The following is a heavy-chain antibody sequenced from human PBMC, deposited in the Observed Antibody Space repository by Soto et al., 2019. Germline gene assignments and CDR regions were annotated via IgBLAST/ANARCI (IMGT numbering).Heavy chain of an antibody. CDR1: GCTFSSNG. CDR2: IWYDGSKR. CDR3: ARDYSFGSLDFHS. J-gene: IGHJ5*01. Sequence: GGSLRLSCVGSGCTFSSNGMHWVRQAPGQGLEWVALIWYDGSKRNYADSVKGRFTISRDDSKNTLYLQMDGLRVEDTAVYYCARDYSFGSLDFHSWGQGAPVTVSS. D-gene: IGHD5-18*01. V-gene: IGHV3-33*01.